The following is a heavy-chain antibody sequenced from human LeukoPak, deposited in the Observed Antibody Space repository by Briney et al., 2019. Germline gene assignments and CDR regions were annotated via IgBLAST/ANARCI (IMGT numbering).Heavy chain of an antibody. CDR3: ARDVDLERFDY. Sequence: SETLSLTCTVSGYSISSGYDWGWIRQPPGQGLQWIGSIYHTRTTYYNPSLMSRVTISVDTSKNQFSLTVSSVIASDTAVYYCARDVDLERFDYWGQGMLVTVSS. D-gene: IGHD1-1*01. CDR2: IYHTRTT. J-gene: IGHJ4*02. V-gene: IGHV4-38-2*02. CDR1: GYSISSGYD.